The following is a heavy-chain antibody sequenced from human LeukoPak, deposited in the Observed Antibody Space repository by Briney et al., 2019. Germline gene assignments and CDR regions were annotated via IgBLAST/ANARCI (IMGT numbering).Heavy chain of an antibody. Sequence: ASVKVSCKASGGTFSSYAISWVRQAPGQGLEWMGGIIPIFGTANYAQKFQGRVTITADESTSTAYMELSSLKASDTAMYYCAASGGSYRAFDIWGQGTMVTVSS. J-gene: IGHJ3*02. CDR1: GGTFSSYA. CDR3: AASGGSYRAFDI. D-gene: IGHD1-26*01. V-gene: IGHV1-69*13. CDR2: IIPIFGTA.